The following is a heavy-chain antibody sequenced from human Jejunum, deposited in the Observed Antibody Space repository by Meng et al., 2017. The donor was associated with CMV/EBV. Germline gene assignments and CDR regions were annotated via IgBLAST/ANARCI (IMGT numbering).Heavy chain of an antibody. CDR2: VKARAEGRTK. Sequence: CAVAGFTVGSAYKGWVSQGPGKGVEWVGGVKARAEGRTKEYGALLRDRFTISRYDSKTTLYLQMNSLKTEDTAIDYCTTGYSSWYFGWGQGTLVTVSS. D-gene: IGHD6-13*01. CDR3: TTGYSSWYFG. CDR1: GFTVGSAY. V-gene: IGHV3-15*07. J-gene: IGHJ4*02.